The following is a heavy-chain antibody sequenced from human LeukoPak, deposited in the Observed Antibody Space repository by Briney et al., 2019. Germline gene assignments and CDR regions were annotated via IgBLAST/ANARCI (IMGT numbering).Heavy chain of an antibody. Sequence: SETLSLTCTVSGGSISSSSYYWGWIRQPPGKGLEWIGSIYYSGSAYYNPSLKSRVTISVDMSKNQFSLKLSSVTAADTAVYYCARQPLYPVRGTAMDNLRYFDYWGQGTLVTVSS. D-gene: IGHD5-18*01. J-gene: IGHJ4*02. CDR3: ARQPLYPVRGTAMDNLRYFDY. V-gene: IGHV4-39*07. CDR1: GGSISSSSYY. CDR2: IYYSGSA.